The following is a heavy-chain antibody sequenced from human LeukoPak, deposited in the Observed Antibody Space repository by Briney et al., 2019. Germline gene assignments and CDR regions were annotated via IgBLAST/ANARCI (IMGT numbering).Heavy chain of an antibody. CDR2: ISYDGSNK. CDR1: GFTFSSYA. CDR3: ARVHNQLLFGDAFDI. D-gene: IGHD2-2*01. J-gene: IGHJ3*02. V-gene: IGHV3-30*04. Sequence: GGSLRLSCAASGFTFSSYAMHWVRQAPGKGLEWVAVISYDGSNKYYADSVKGRFTISRDNSKNTLYLQMNSLRAEDTAVYYCARVHNQLLFGDAFDIWGQGTMVTVSS.